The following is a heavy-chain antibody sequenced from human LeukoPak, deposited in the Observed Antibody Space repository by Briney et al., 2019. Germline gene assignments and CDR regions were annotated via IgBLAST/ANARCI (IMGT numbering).Heavy chain of an antibody. J-gene: IGHJ3*01. V-gene: IGHV4-4*07. CDR2: IYTSGTT. CDR1: GGSISSDY. CDR3: AKVFHD. Sequence: PSETLSLTCTVSGGSISSDYWSWIRQPAGKGLEWIGLIYTSGTTNYNPSLKSRVTMSLDTSKNQFSLKLSSVTAADTAVYYCAKVFHDWGQGTMVTVSS.